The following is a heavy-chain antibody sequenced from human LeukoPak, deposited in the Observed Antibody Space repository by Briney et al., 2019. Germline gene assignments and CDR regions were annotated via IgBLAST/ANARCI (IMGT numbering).Heavy chain of an antibody. Sequence: SVKVSCKASGGTFSSYAISWVRRAPGQGLEWMGGIIPIFGTANYAQKFQGRVTITTDESTSTAYMELSSLRSEDTAVYYCARGRTQLFNWFDPWGQGTLVTVSS. CDR2: IIPIFGTA. D-gene: IGHD5-18*01. CDR3: ARGRTQLFNWFDP. CDR1: GGTFSSYA. J-gene: IGHJ5*02. V-gene: IGHV1-69*05.